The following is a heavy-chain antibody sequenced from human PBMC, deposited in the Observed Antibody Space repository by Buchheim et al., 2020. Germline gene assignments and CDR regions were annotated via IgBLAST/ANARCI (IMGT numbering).Heavy chain of an antibody. J-gene: IGHJ4*02. V-gene: IGHV3-7*01. CDR3: ADPPPGF. Sequence: EVQLVESGGGLVQPGGSLRLSCVASGFIFNSYSMNWVRQAPGKGLEWVANINQDGTEKYYLDSVKGRFTISRDNAKNSLFLQMNSLRAEDTAVYYCADPPPGFWGQGTL. CDR1: GFIFNSYS. D-gene: IGHD7-27*01. CDR2: INQDGTEK.